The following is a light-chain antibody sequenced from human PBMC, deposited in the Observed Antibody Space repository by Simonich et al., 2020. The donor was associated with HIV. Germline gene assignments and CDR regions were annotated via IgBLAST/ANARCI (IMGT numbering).Light chain of an antibody. V-gene: IGLV2-23*01. Sequence: QSALTQPASVSGSPGQSITISCTGTSSDVGSYDLVSWYQHHPGHGPKLMIYEGTKRPSGVSNRFSGSKSGNTASLTIAGLQAEDEANYYCCSYAGITHVVFGGGTKLTVL. CDR3: CSYAGITHVV. CDR2: EGT. CDR1: SSDVGSYDL. J-gene: IGLJ2*01.